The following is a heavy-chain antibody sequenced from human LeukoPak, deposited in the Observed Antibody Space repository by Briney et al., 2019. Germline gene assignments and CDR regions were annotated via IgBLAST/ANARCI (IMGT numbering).Heavy chain of an antibody. CDR1: GFTFSSYA. Sequence: GGSLRLSCAASGFTFSSYAMHWVRQAPGKGLECVAVISYDGSNKYYADSVKGRFTISRDNSKNTLYLQMNSLRAEDTAVYYCARDGVWFGEKYYYYMDVWGKGTTVTVSS. D-gene: IGHD3-10*01. CDR3: ARDGVWFGEKYYYYMDV. V-gene: IGHV3-30*04. CDR2: ISYDGSNK. J-gene: IGHJ6*03.